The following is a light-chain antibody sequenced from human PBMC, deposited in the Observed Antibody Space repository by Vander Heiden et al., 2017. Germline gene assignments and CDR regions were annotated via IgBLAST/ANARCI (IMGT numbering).Light chain of an antibody. V-gene: IGKV3-11*01. J-gene: IGKJ4*01. Sequence: EIVLTQSPATLSLSHGERATLSCRARQSVSSYLAWYQQKPGQAPRLLIYDASNRATGIPARFSGSGPGTDFTLTISSLEPEDFAVYYCQQRSNWPRGTFGGGTKVEIK. CDR2: DAS. CDR3: QQRSNWPRGT. CDR1: QSVSSY.